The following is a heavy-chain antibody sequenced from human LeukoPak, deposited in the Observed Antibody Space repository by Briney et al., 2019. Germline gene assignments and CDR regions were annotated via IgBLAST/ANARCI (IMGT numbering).Heavy chain of an antibody. D-gene: IGHD3-22*01. V-gene: IGHV3-64D*06. CDR3: VKDINSIVVVSLFDY. J-gene: IGHJ4*02. CDR2: ISSNGGST. Sequence: GALRLSCSASGFTFSSYAMHWVRQAPGKGLEYVSAISSNGGSTYYADSVKGRFNISRDNSKNTLYLQMSSLRAEDTAVYYCVKDINSIVVVSLFDYWGQGTLVTVSS. CDR1: GFTFSSYA.